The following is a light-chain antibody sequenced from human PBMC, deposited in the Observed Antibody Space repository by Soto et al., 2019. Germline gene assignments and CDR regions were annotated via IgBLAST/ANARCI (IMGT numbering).Light chain of an antibody. Sequence: QSALTQPASVSGSRGRSITISCTGSSSDVGGYNYVSWYQQHPGKAPKLMIYEVSNRPSGISNRFSGSKSGNTASLTLSGLQAEDEADYYCSSYTSSSTLVFGGGTKLTVL. J-gene: IGLJ2*01. CDR3: SSYTSSSTLV. CDR1: SSDVGGYNY. V-gene: IGLV2-14*01. CDR2: EVS.